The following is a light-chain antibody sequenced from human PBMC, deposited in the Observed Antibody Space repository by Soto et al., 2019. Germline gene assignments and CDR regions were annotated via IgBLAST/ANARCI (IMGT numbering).Light chain of an antibody. Sequence: QSALTQPASVSGSPGQSITIFCTGTSSDVGGYNYVSWYQQHPGKAPKLMIYEVSNRPSGVSNRFSGSKSGNTASLTISGLQAEDEADYYCSSYTGSSTSNYVFETGTKVTVL. J-gene: IGLJ1*01. CDR1: SSDVGGYNY. CDR2: EVS. V-gene: IGLV2-14*01. CDR3: SSYTGSSTSNYV.